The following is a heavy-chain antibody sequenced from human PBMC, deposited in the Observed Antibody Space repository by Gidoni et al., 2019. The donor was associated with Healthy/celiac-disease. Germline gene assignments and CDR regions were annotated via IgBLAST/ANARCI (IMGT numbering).Heavy chain of an antibody. CDR2: IRSKANSYAT. CDR3: TSPRYSYGSPNWFDP. Sequence: EVQLVESGGGLVQPGGSLILSCAASGFTFSGSDMHWVRQASGKGLEWVGRIRSKANSYATAYAASVKGRFTISRDDSKNTAYLQMNSLKTEDTAVYYCTSPRYSYGSPNWFDPWGQGTLVTVSS. J-gene: IGHJ5*02. D-gene: IGHD5-18*01. CDR1: GFTFSGSD. V-gene: IGHV3-73*01.